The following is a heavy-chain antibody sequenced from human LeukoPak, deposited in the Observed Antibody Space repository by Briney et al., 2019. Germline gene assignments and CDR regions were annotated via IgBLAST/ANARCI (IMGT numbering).Heavy chain of an antibody. Sequence: ASVTVSCKVSGYTLTELSMHWVRQAPGKGLEWMGGFDPEDGETIYAQKFQGRVTMTEDTSTDTAYMELTSLRSEDTAVYYCATAIVVVEASTAAFDIWGQGTMVTVSS. CDR1: GYTLTELS. D-gene: IGHD2-15*01. J-gene: IGHJ3*02. CDR2: FDPEDGET. CDR3: ATAIVVVEASTAAFDI. V-gene: IGHV1-24*01.